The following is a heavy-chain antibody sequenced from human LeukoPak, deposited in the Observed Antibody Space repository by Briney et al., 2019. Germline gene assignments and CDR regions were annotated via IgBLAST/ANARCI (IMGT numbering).Heavy chain of an antibody. CDR2: IKEDESEK. Sequence: GGSLRLSCAASGLTFSSYEMNWVRQAPGKGLEWVANIKEDESEKDYVDSVKGRFTISRDNAKNTLYLQLNSLRAEDTAIYYCARSQGPYDYWGQGTLVTVSS. J-gene: IGHJ4*02. CDR3: ARSQGPYDY. V-gene: IGHV3-7*01. CDR1: GLTFSSYE.